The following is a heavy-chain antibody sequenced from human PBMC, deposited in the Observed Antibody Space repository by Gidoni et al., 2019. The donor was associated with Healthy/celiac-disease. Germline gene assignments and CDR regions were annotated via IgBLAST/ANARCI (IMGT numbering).Heavy chain of an antibody. CDR1: GGSISSYY. CDR2: IYYSGST. D-gene: IGHD1-26*01. CDR3: ARAGGSYLGYYYYYGMDV. V-gene: IGHV4-59*01. J-gene: IGHJ6*02. Sequence: QVQLQESGPGLVKPSETLSLTCTVSGGSISSYYWSWIRQPPGKGLEWIGYIYYSGSTNYNPSLKSRVTISVDTSKNQFSLKLSSVTAADTAVYYCARAGGSYLGYYYYYGMDVWGQGTTVTVSS.